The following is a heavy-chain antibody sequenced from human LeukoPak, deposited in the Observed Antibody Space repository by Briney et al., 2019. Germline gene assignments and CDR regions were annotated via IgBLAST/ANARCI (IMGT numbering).Heavy chain of an antibody. J-gene: IGHJ4*02. Sequence: GGSLRLSCAASGFTFSDYYMSWIRQAPGKGLEWVSYISRSGSTIYYADSVKGRFTISRDNAKNSLYLQMNSLRAEDTAVYYCARALGDYDFWSCDYWGQGTLVTVSS. CDR3: ARALGDYDFWSCDY. CDR2: ISRSGSTI. D-gene: IGHD3-3*01. CDR1: GFTFSDYY. V-gene: IGHV3-11*01.